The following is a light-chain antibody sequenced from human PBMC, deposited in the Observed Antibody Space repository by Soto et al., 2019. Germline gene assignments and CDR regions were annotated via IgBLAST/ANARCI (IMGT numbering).Light chain of an antibody. J-gene: IGKJ3*01. CDR2: AAS. CDR3: QQRYTAPRA. CDR1: QSISSY. V-gene: IGKV1-39*01. Sequence: DIQMTQSPSSLSASVGDRVTITCRASQSISSYLNWYQQKPGKAPKLLIYAASSLQSGVPSRFRGSGSGTDFTLTISSLQPEDFATYYCQQRYTAPRAFGPGTKVDV.